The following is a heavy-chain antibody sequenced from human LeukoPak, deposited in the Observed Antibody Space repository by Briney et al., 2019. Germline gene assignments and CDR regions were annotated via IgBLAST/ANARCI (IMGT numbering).Heavy chain of an antibody. CDR2: ISSSSSYI. CDR1: GFTFSSYW. CDR3: ARERYCSGGSCYIYDY. D-gene: IGHD2-15*01. J-gene: IGHJ4*02. Sequence: GGSLRLSCAASGFTFSSYWMSWVRQAPGKGLEWVSSISSSSSYIYYADSVKGRFTISRDNAKNSLYLQMNSLRAEDTAVYYCARERYCSGGSCYIYDYWGQGTLVTVSS. V-gene: IGHV3-21*01.